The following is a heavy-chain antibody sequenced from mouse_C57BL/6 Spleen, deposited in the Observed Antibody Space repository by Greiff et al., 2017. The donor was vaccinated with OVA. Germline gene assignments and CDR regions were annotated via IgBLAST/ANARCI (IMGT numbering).Heavy chain of an antibody. V-gene: IGHV1-82*01. J-gene: IGHJ4*01. Sequence: QVQLQQSGPELVKPGASVKISCKASGYAFSSSWMNWVKQRPGKGLEWIGRIYPGDGDTNYNGKFKGKATLTADKSSSTAYMQLSSLTSEDSAVDFCARGGYGSSYDAMDYWGQGTSVTVSS. D-gene: IGHD1-1*01. CDR2: IYPGDGDT. CDR1: GYAFSSSW. CDR3: ARGGYGSSYDAMDY.